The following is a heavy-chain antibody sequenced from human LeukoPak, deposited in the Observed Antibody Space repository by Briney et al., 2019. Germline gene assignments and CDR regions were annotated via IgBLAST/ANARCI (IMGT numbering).Heavy chain of an antibody. J-gene: IGHJ4*02. CDR1: GGSISSGGYS. Sequence: PSQTLSLTCAVSGGSISSGGYSWSWIRQPPGKGLEWIGYIYHSGSTYYNPSLKSRVTISVDTSKNQFSLKLSSVTAADTAVYYCARGYSYVVYWGQGTLVTVSS. CDR2: IYHSGST. CDR3: ARGYSYVVY. D-gene: IGHD5-18*01. V-gene: IGHV4-30-2*05.